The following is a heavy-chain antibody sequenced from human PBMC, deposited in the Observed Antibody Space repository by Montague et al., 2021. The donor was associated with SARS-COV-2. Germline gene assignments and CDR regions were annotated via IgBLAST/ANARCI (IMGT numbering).Heavy chain of an antibody. Sequence: SETLSLTCTVSGVSVTDYYWSWIRQPPGKGLEWVGDVLYNKGTNFNPSLKSRVAISVDTSKNQFSLRLTSVTAADPAFYYCVRHPQYDGLNGPPDFWDQGTLVTVSS. CDR3: VRHPQYDGLNGPPDF. V-gene: IGHV4-59*08. J-gene: IGHJ4*02. CDR1: GVSVTDYY. CDR2: VLYNKGT. D-gene: IGHD3-9*01.